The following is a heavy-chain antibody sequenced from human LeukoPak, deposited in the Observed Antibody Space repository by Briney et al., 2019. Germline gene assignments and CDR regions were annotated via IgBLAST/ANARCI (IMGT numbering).Heavy chain of an antibody. CDR1: GGSISSGDYY. CDR3: ARGLYDYVWGSYQYYFDY. J-gene: IGHJ4*02. Sequence: PSETLSLTCTVSGGSISSGDYYWSWIRQPPGKGLEWIGYIYYSGSTYYNPSLKSRVTISVDTSKNQFSLKLSSVTAADTAVYYCARGLYDYVWGSYQYYFDYWGQGTLVTVSS. CDR2: IYYSGST. V-gene: IGHV4-30-4*01. D-gene: IGHD3-16*02.